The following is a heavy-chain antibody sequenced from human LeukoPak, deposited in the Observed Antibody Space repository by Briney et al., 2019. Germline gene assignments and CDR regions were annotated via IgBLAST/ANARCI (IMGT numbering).Heavy chain of an antibody. J-gene: IGHJ6*02. CDR3: ARGSLPYCSSTSCIDYYYYGMDV. CDR2: INHSGST. V-gene: IGHV4-34*01. D-gene: IGHD2-2*01. CDR1: GGSFSGYY. Sequence: SETLSLTCAVYGGSFSGYYWSWIRQPPGKGLEWIGEINHSGSTNYNPSLKSRVTISVDTSKNQFSLKLSSVTAADTAVYYCARGSLPYCSSTSCIDYYYYGMDVWGQGATVTVSS.